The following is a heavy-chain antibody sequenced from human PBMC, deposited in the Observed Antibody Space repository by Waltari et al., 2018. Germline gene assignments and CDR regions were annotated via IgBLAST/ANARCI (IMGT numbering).Heavy chain of an antibody. V-gene: IGHV4-30-2*01. CDR2: IYHSGST. CDR3: ASTYYYDSSGSFDY. D-gene: IGHD3-22*01. J-gene: IGHJ4*02. Sequence: QLQLQESGSGLVKPSQTLSLHCAVSGGSISSGGSPWSWIRQPPGKGLEWIGYIYHSGSTYYNPSLKSRVTISVDRSKNQFSLKLSSVTAADTAVYYCASTYYYDSSGSFDYWGQGTLVTVSS. CDR1: GGSISSGGSP.